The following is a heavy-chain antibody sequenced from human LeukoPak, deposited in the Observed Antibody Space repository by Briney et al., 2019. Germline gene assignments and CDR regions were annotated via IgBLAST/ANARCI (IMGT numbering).Heavy chain of an antibody. V-gene: IGHV1-2*06. CDR3: ARTWDDQYIEYSSSSSGY. D-gene: IGHD6-6*01. J-gene: IGHJ4*02. CDR2: INPNSGGT. Sequence: GASVKVSCKASGYTFTGYYMHWVRQAPGQGLEWMGRINPNSGGTNYAQTFQGRVTMTRDTSISTAYMELSRLRSDDTAVYYCARTWDDQYIEYSSSSSGYWGQGTMVTVSS. CDR1: GYTFTGYY.